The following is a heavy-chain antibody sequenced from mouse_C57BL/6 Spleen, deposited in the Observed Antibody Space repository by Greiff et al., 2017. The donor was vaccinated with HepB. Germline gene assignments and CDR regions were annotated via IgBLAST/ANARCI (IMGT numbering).Heavy chain of an antibody. Sequence: VQLQQSGTELVKPGASVKLSCKASGYTFTSYWMHWVKQRPGQGLEWIGNINPSNGGTNYNEKFKSKATLTVDKSSSTAYMQLSSLTSEEPAVYYCARPRDLLRAMDYWGQGTSVTVSS. V-gene: IGHV1-53*01. CDR3: ARPRDLLRAMDY. CDR1: GYTFTSYW. J-gene: IGHJ4*01. CDR2: INPSNGGT. D-gene: IGHD2-1*01.